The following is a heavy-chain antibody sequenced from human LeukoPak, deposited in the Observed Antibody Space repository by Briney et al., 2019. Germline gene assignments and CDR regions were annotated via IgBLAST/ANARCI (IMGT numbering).Heavy chain of an antibody. V-gene: IGHV3-23*01. D-gene: IGHD2-2*01. CDR3: AKGSSASRPYYFDY. J-gene: IGHJ4*02. Sequence: PGGSLRLSCTASGFTFSNYAMSWVRQAPGKGLEWFSAITGSGGDTYYSDSVKGRFIISRDSSKNSLYLHMNSLRAEDTAVYHCAKGSSASRPYYFDYWGQGTLVTVSS. CDR1: GFTFSNYA. CDR2: ITGSGGDT.